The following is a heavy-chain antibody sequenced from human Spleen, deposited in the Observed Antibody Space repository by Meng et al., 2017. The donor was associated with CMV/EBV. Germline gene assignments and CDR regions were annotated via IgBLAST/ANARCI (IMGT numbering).Heavy chain of an antibody. V-gene: IGHV3-30*04. CDR3: ARDRSPLYDSSGRGVDY. Sequence: GGSLRLSCAASGFTFSSYAMHWVRQAPGKGLEWVAVISSDGRNKYYADSVMGRFTISRDNSKNTLYLQMSSLRAEDTTIYYCARDRSPLYDSSGRGVDYWGQGTLVTVSS. D-gene: IGHD3-22*01. CDR2: ISSDGRNK. J-gene: IGHJ4*02. CDR1: GFTFSSYA.